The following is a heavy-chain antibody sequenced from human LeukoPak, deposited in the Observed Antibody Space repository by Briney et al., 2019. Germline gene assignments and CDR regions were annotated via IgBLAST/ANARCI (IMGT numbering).Heavy chain of an antibody. CDR1: GGSISNNSYF. D-gene: IGHD2-2*02. J-gene: IGHJ5*02. CDR2: IYYSGSA. V-gene: IGHV4-39*01. Sequence: SETLSLTCTVSGGSISNNSYFWGWIGQPPGKGLEWIGSIYYSGSAYYNPSLKSRVNISVDPSKHQFSLTLTSVTASDTAVYYCARHQRHVVVVPAAIRVYNWFDPWGQGTLVTVSS. CDR3: ARHQRHVVVVPAAIRVYNWFDP.